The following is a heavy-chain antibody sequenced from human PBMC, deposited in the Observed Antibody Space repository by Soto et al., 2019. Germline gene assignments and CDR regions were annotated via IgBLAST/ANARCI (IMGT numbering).Heavy chain of an antibody. Sequence: QVQLVQSGAEVKKPGSSVKVSCKASGGTFSSYAISWVRQAPGQGLEWMGGIMPIFGTANYAQKFQGRVTITADKSTSTAYVELSSLRSEDTAVYYCASAIVVVPAAIPRADYYYYGMDVWGQGTTVTVSS. V-gene: IGHV1-69*06. D-gene: IGHD2-2*02. J-gene: IGHJ6*02. CDR3: ASAIVVVPAAIPRADYYYYGMDV. CDR1: GGTFSSYA. CDR2: IMPIFGTA.